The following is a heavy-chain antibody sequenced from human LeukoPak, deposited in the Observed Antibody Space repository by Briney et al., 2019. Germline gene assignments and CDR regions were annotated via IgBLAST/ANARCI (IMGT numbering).Heavy chain of an antibody. Sequence: PGGSLRLSCAASGFTFDDYAMHWVRHAPGKGLEGVSGISWHSGSIVYADSVKGRFTISRDNAKNSLYLQMHSLRAEDTALYYCAKDIRPWHYDSSGYDYWGQGTLVTVSS. CDR3: AKDIRPWHYDSSGYDY. CDR1: GFTFDDYA. D-gene: IGHD3-22*01. CDR2: ISWHSGSI. V-gene: IGHV3-9*01. J-gene: IGHJ4*02.